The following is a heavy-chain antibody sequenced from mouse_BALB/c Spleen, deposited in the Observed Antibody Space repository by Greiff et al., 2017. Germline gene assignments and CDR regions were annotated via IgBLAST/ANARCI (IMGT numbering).Heavy chain of an antibody. V-gene: IGHV5-6-5*01. D-gene: IGHD1-1*01. CDR1: GFTFSSYA. CDR3: ARISYYYGSHYAMDY. J-gene: IGHJ4*01. Sequence: EVKLMESGGGLVKPGGSLKLSCAASGFTFSSYAMSWVRQTPEKRLEWVASISSGGSTYYPDSVKGRFTISRDNARNILYLQMSSLRSEDTAMYYCARISYYYGSHYAMDYWGQGTSVTVSS. CDR2: ISSGGST.